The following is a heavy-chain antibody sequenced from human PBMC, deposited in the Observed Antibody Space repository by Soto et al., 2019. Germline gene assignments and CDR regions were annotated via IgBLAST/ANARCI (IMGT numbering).Heavy chain of an antibody. D-gene: IGHD2-15*01. V-gene: IGHV1-46*01. CDR1: GYLFTAYS. Sequence: ASVKVSCKASGYLFTAYSMHWVRLAPGQGLEWMGVVNPSGGSTKYAQNFQGRVTMTRDASTTTIYMELSSLRSDDTAIYYCAREENCSGGTCYSEYFHRWGQGTLVTVSS. CDR3: AREENCSGGTCYSEYFHR. CDR2: VNPSGGST. J-gene: IGHJ1*01.